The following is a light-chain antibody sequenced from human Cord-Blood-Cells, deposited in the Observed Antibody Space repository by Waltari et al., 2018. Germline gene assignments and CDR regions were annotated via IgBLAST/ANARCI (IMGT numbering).Light chain of an antibody. Sequence: DIQMTQSPSTLSASVGDRVTITCRASQSISSWLAWYPQKPGKGPKLLIYDASSLESGVPSRFSGSGSGTEFTLTISSLQPDDFATYYCQQYNSYTITFGQGTRLEIK. CDR2: DAS. CDR1: QSISSW. J-gene: IGKJ5*01. V-gene: IGKV1-5*01. CDR3: QQYNSYTIT.